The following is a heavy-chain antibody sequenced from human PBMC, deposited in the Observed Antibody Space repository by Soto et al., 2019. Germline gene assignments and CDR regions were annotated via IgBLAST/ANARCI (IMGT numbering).Heavy chain of an antibody. CDR2: ISGYNGQT. CDR3: GRYGRKEILVEGLNAMDV. Sequence: VQLVQSGPEVKKPGASVRVSCKASAYTFTTYGITWVRQAPGQGLEWMGWISGYNGQTNYAEKFRGRVTFTTDRSTSTAYMEVRSLRSDDTAMYYCGRYGRKEILVEGLNAMDVWGQGTTFTVSS. D-gene: IGHD2-15*01. J-gene: IGHJ6*02. V-gene: IGHV1-18*04. CDR1: AYTFTTYG.